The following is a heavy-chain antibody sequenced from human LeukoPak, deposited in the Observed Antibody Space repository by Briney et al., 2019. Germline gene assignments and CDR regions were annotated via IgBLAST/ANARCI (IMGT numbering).Heavy chain of an antibody. Sequence: GASVKVSCKTSGYTFTAYYIHWVRLAPGQGLEWMGWINPNSGGTNYAQKFQGRVTMTRDTSISTAYMELSRLRSDDTAVYYCARVPNSSSWYTPPWWFDPWGQGTLVTVSS. J-gene: IGHJ5*02. CDR3: ARVPNSSSWYTPPWWFDP. CDR2: INPNSGGT. CDR1: GYTFTAYY. D-gene: IGHD6-13*01. V-gene: IGHV1-2*02.